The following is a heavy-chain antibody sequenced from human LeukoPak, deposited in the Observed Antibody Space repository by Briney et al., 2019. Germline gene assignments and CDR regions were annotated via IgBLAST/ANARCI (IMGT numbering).Heavy chain of an antibody. CDR1: GGSISSYY. J-gene: IGHJ5*02. D-gene: IGHD2-2*01. CDR3: ARESKVRTQKVPLNWFDP. CDR2: IYTSGST. V-gene: IGHV4-4*07. Sequence: SETLSLTCTVSGGSISSYYWSWIRQPAGKGLEWIGRIYTSGSTNYNPSLKSRVTMSVDTSKNQFSLKLSSVTAADTAVYYCARESKVRTQKVPLNWFDPWGQGTLVTVSS.